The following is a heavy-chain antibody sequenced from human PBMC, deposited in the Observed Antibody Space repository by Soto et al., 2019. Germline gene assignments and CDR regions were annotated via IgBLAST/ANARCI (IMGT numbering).Heavy chain of an antibody. CDR1: GYTFTSYA. J-gene: IGHJ6*02. Sequence: ASVKVSCKASGYTFTSYAMHWVRQAPGQRLEWMGWINAGNGNTKYSQKFQGRVTITRDTTASTAYMELSSLRSEDTAVYYCARVLTSPDHYGMDVWGQGTTVTVSS. CDR3: ARVLTSPDHYGMDV. CDR2: INAGNGNT. D-gene: IGHD2-2*01. V-gene: IGHV1-3*01.